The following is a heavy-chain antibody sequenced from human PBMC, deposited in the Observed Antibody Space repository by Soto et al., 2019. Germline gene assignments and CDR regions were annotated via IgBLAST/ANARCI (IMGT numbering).Heavy chain of an antibody. V-gene: IGHV3-7*01. CDR3: ARDLYDFWSGYYIDY. CDR1: GFTFSSYW. J-gene: IGHJ4*02. D-gene: IGHD3-3*01. Sequence: GGSRRLSCAASGFTFSSYWMSWVRQAPGKGLEWVANIKQDGSEKYYVDSVKGRFTISRDNAKNSLYLQMNSLRAEDTAVYYCARDLYDFWSGYYIDYWGQGTLVTVSS. CDR2: IKQDGSEK.